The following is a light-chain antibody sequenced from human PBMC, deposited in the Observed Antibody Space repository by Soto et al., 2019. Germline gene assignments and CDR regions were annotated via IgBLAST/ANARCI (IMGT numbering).Light chain of an antibody. CDR3: QQYNSYSYT. CDR1: QSISSW. V-gene: IGKV1-5*01. J-gene: IGKJ2*01. Sequence: DIQMTQSPSTLSASVGDRVTITCRASQSISSWLAWYQQKPGKAPKLLIYDASSLESGVPSRFSGSGSGTEFNHTISSLQPDDFATYYCQQYNSYSYTFGQGTKLEIK. CDR2: DAS.